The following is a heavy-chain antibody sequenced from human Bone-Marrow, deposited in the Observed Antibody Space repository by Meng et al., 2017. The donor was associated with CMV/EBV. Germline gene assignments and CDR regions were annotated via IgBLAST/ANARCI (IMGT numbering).Heavy chain of an antibody. CDR3: ASALRAGYSYARGEGGY. D-gene: IGHD5-18*01. CDR2: ISSSGNNI. V-gene: IGHV3-11*04. J-gene: IGHJ4*02. Sequence: GESLKISCAASGFTFSDYYMSWIRQAPGKGLEWVSYISSSGNNIYYADSVKGRFTISRDNARNSLYLQMNSLRAEDTAVYYCASALRAGYSYARGEGGYWGQGTLVTVSS. CDR1: GFTFSDYY.